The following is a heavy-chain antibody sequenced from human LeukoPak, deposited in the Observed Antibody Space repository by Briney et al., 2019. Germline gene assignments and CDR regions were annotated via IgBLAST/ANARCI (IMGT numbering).Heavy chain of an antibody. D-gene: IGHD6-19*01. CDR3: ARGRRAVAVDY. CDR2: INHSGST. V-gene: IGHV4-34*01. CDR1: GGPVRSYY. Sequence: PSETLSLTCTVSGGPVRSYYWSWIRQPQSPGKGMEWIGEINHSGSTNYNPSLKSRVTISVDTSKNQFSLKLSSVTAADTAVYYCARGRRAVAVDYLGQGTLVTVSS. J-gene: IGHJ4*02.